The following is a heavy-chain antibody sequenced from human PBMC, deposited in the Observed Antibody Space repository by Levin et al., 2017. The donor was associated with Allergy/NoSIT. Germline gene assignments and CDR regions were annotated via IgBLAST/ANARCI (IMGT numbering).Heavy chain of an antibody. CDR1: GYSFTSYW. D-gene: IGHD2-2*01. CDR3: GRRHARSAVLGN. J-gene: IGHJ3*02. CDR2: IYPGDSDT. Sequence: HGESLKISCEGSGYSFTSYWVAWVRQMPGKGLEWMGIIYPGDSDTRYSPSFQGQVTISADKSITTAYLQWSSLKASDTAMYYCGRRHARSAVLGNWGQGTMVAVSS. V-gene: IGHV5-51*01.